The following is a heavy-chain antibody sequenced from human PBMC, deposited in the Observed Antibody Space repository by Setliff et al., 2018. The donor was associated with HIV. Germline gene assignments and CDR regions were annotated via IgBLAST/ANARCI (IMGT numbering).Heavy chain of an antibody. V-gene: IGHV1-2*02. J-gene: IGHJ4*02. CDR2: INPNSGGT. CDR3: VRVAVTGRGLAY. D-gene: IGHD6-19*01. CDR1: GYIFTGYY. Sequence: ASVKVSCKASGYIFTGYYLHWVRQAPGQGLEWMGWINPNSGGTNFAQKFQGRVTVTRDTSISTVYLDLTRLTSDDTAIYYCVRVAVTGRGLAYWGQGTRVTVSS.